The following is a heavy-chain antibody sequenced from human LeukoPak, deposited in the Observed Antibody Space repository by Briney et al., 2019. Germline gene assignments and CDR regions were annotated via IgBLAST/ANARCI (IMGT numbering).Heavy chain of an antibody. J-gene: IGHJ4*03. Sequence: EASVKVSCKASGYTFTGYFMHWVRQAPGQGLEWMGWINPNSGGTHYAQKFQGTVTMTRDTSITTAYMELSRLRSDDTAVYYCANQVTNILTGYKIDNHFAYWGKGPWSPSPQ. CDR1: GYTFTGYF. CDR3: ANQVTNILTGYKIDNHFAY. CDR2: INPNSGGT. D-gene: IGHD3-9*01. V-gene: IGHV1-2*02.